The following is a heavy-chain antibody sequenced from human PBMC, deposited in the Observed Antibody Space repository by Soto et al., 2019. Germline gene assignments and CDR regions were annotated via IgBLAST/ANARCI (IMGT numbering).Heavy chain of an antibody. CDR3: ARGEADTAMAI. Sequence: QVQLVQSGAEVKKPGSSVKVSCKASGGTFSSYTISWVRQAPGQGLEWMGRIIPILGIANYAQKFQGRVTITADKSPSTAYIELSSLRSEDTAVYYCARGEADTAMAIWGQGTTVTVSS. J-gene: IGHJ6*02. V-gene: IGHV1-69*02. D-gene: IGHD5-18*01. CDR1: GGTFSSYT. CDR2: IIPILGIA.